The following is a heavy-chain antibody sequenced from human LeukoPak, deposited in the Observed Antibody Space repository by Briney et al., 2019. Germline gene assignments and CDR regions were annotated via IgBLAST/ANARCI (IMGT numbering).Heavy chain of an antibody. J-gene: IGHJ4*02. CDR2: IVPIFGTA. Sequence: SVKVSCKASGGTFSSYAISWVRQAPGQGLEWMGRIVPIFGTANYAQKFQGRVTITTDESTSTAYMELSSLRSEDTAVYYCARAPYSSSCLDYWGQGTLVTVSS. CDR1: GGTFSSYA. CDR3: ARAPYSSSCLDY. D-gene: IGHD6-6*01. V-gene: IGHV1-69*05.